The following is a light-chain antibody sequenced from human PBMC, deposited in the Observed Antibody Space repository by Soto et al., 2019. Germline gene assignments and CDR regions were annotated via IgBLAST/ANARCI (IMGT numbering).Light chain of an antibody. CDR2: DAS. V-gene: IGKV3-11*01. J-gene: IGKJ4*01. CDR1: QSVNIN. CDR3: QQHSNWRVT. Sequence: EIVLTQSPATLSLSPGERATLSCRASQSVNINLAWYQQKPDQAPRLLIYDASNRATGIPARCIGSRSGTAFTPTISSLEHQDIAVYYCQQHSNWRVTFGRGTKVEIK.